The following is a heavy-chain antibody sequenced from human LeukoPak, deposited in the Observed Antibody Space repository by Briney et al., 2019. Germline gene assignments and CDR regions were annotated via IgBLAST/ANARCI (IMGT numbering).Heavy chain of an antibody. D-gene: IGHD3-22*01. CDR2: ISGSGGST. V-gene: IGHV3-23*01. CDR3: AKGDDSSGYYPFPLDY. J-gene: IGHJ4*02. Sequence: GGSLRLSCAASGFTFSSYAMSWVRQAPGKGLEWVSAISGSGGSTYYADSVKGRFTISRDNSKNTLYLQMNSLRAEDTAVYYCAKGDDSSGYYPFPLDYWGQGTLVTVSS. CDR1: GFTFSSYA.